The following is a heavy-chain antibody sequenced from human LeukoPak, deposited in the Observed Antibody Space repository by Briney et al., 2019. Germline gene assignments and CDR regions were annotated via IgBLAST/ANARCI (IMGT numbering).Heavy chain of an antibody. J-gene: IGHJ4*02. CDR3: ALSRGDTGFDY. D-gene: IGHD1-14*01. V-gene: IGHV3-23*01. CDR1: GFTFSSYA. Sequence: GGSLRLSCAASGFTFSSYAMSWVRQAPGKGLEWVSAISGSGGSTYYADSAKGRFTISRDNSKNTLYLQMNSLRAEDTAVYYCALSRGDTGFDYWGQGTLVTVSS. CDR2: ISGSGGST.